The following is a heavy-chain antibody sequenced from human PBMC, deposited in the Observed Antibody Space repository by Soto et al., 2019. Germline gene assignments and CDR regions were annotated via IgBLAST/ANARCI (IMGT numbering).Heavy chain of an antibody. Sequence: SVKVSCKTSGGTFRNDIITWVRQAPGQGLEWMGRIISLLDTTTYAQKFQGRLTVTADKSTGTAYMELNSLRSEDTAVYYCARNSPIGSTFSGYDAIDSWGQGTLVTSPQ. CDR1: GGTFRNDI. V-gene: IGHV1-69*08. CDR3: ARNSPIGSTFSGYDAIDS. J-gene: IGHJ4*02. CDR2: IISLLDTT. D-gene: IGHD5-12*01.